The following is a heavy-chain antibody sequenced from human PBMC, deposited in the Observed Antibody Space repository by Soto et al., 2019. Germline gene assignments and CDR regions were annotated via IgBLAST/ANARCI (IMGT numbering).Heavy chain of an antibody. CDR3: ARVYYDSSGYYPYYYYYYGMDV. V-gene: IGHV1-2*02. D-gene: IGHD3-22*01. CDR2: INPNSGGT. CDR1: GYTFTGDY. Sequence: ASVKVSCKASGYTFTGDYMHWVRQAPGQGLEWMGWINPNSGGTNYAQKFQGRVTMTRDTSISTAYMELSRLRSDDTAVYYCARVYYDSSGYYPYYYYYYGMDVWGQGTTVTVSS. J-gene: IGHJ6*02.